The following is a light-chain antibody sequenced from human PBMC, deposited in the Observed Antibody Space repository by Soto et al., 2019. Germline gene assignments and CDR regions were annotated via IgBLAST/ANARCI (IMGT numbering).Light chain of an antibody. CDR2: GAS. V-gene: IGKV3D-7*01. CDR1: QIVAENY. CDR3: QQSYTNPLT. J-gene: IGKJ4*01. Sequence: VLTHSPSTLRSPPGGRVTLSCRASQIVAENYLAWYQQKRGQAPRLLMWGASIRATDLPGRFSGGGSGTEFTLTISSLQPEDFATYYCQQSYTNPLTFGGGTKVDI.